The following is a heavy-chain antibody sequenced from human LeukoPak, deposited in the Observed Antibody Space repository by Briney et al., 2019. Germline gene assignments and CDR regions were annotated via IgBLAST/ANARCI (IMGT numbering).Heavy chain of an antibody. CDR1: GFTLDDYG. CDR2: INWNGAST. Sequence: WGSLRLSCAASGFTLDDYGMSWVRQAPGKGLEWVSGINWNGASTGYADSVKGRFTISRDNAKNSLYLQMNSLRAEDTALYYCAREGGSYSSSWYDYWGQGTLVTVSS. J-gene: IGHJ4*02. CDR3: AREGGSYSSSWYDY. D-gene: IGHD6-13*01. V-gene: IGHV3-20*04.